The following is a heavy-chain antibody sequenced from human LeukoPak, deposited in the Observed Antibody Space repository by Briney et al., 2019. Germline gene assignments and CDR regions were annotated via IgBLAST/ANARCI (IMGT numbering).Heavy chain of an antibody. D-gene: IGHD3-22*01. CDR1: GFTFSSYA. Sequence: GGSLRLSCAASGFTFSSYAMSWVRQAPGKGLEWVSGIIPNGGRTYIADSVKGRFTTSRDNLKNTLYLHMNSLRADDTAVYYCAKRGVVIRVILVGFHKEAYYFDSWGQGALVTVSS. CDR3: AKRGVVIRVILVGFHKEAYYFDS. V-gene: IGHV3-23*01. CDR2: IIPNGGRT. J-gene: IGHJ4*02.